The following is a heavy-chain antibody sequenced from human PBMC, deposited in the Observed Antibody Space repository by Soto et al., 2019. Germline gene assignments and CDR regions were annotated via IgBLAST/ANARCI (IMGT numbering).Heavy chain of an antibody. V-gene: IGHV1-46*01. D-gene: IGHD6-19*01. CDR2: INPSGGST. Sequence: QVQLVQSGAEVKKPGASVKVSCKASGYTFTSYYMHWVRQAPGQGLEWMGIINPSGGSTSYAQKFQGRVTMTRDTSTSTVYMELSSLRSEDTAVYYCARVDSSGWYPFLYYYYGMDVWGQGTTVTVSS. CDR3: ARVDSSGWYPFLYYYYGMDV. J-gene: IGHJ6*02. CDR1: GYTFTSYY.